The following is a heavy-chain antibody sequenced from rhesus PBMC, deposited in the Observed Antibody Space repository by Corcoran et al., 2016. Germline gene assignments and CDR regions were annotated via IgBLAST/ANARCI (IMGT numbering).Heavy chain of an antibody. CDR2: ISPYNGNK. D-gene: IGHD3-16*01. Sequence: QVQLVQSGAEIKQPGASVKLSCKASGYTFTSYYMHWVRQAPGQGPEWIGLISPYNGNKGHAQNFQGRVTITTDTSTSTGYMELSSLRSEDTAVYYCTRVGSGSYSPFDYWGQGVLVTVSS. CDR1: GYTFTSYY. V-gene: IGHV1-180*01. J-gene: IGHJ4*01. CDR3: TRVGSGSYSPFDY.